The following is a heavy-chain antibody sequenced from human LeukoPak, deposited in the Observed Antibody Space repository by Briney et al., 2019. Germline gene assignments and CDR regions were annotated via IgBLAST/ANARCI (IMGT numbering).Heavy chain of an antibody. V-gene: IGHV1-69*13. CDR3: ARDSSRPYNWFDP. Sequence: SVTVSCKASGGTFSSYAISWVRQAPGQGLEWMGGIIPIFGTANYAQKFQGRVTITADESTSTAYMELSSLRSEDTAVYYCARDSSRPYNWFDPWGQGTLVTVPS. J-gene: IGHJ5*02. CDR2: IIPIFGTA. D-gene: IGHD6-13*01. CDR1: GGTFSSYA.